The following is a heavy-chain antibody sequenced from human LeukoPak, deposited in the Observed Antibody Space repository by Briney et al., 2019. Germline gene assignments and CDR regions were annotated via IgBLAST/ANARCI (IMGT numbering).Heavy chain of an antibody. CDR1: GYSISSGGYY. Sequence: SQTLSLTCAVSGYSISSGGYYWSWVRHHPGKGLEWIGYIYNSGRTSYNPSLKSRVSISLDTSENQFSLRLSSVTAADTAVYYCARGIVAFIHNWFDPWGQGTLVTVSS. V-gene: IGHV4-31*11. CDR3: ARGIVAFIHNWFDP. CDR2: IYNSGRT. J-gene: IGHJ5*02. D-gene: IGHD2-15*01.